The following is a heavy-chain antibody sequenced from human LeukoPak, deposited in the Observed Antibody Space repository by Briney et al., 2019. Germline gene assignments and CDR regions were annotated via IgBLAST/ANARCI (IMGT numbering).Heavy chain of an antibody. J-gene: IGHJ4*02. Sequence: PSETLSLTCTVSGGSINTYYWSWIRQPPGKGLEGIGYIYYGGSTYSNPSLKGRVTISVDTSKNQFSLKLSSVTAADTAVYYCAREKRVGYSSGWYYFDYWGQGTLVTVSS. CDR1: GGSINTYY. CDR3: AREKRVGYSSGWYYFDY. V-gene: IGHV4-59*01. CDR2: IYYGGST. D-gene: IGHD6-19*01.